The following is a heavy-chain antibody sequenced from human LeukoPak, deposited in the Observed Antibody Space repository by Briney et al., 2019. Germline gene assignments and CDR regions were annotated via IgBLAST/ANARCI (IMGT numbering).Heavy chain of an antibody. CDR2: ISGSGCST. D-gene: IGHD5-12*01. CDR1: GFTFSSYA. J-gene: IGHJ4*02. CDR3: TKGGVGSGYDQPFEH. V-gene: IGHV3-23*01. Sequence: GGSLRLSCGASGFTFSSYAMSWVRQAPGKGLEWVSSISGSGCSTYYADSVRRRFTISRDNSNNTLYLQKNSQREQHPALYYCTKGGVGSGYDQPFEHGGQGTLVTVSS.